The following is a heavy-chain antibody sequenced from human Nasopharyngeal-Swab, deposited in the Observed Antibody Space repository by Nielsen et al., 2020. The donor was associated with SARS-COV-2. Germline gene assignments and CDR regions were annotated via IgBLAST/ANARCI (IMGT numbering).Heavy chain of an antibody. D-gene: IGHD3-9*01. J-gene: IGHJ4*02. CDR1: GFTFSSYA. Sequence: GKSLKISCAASGFTFSSYARSWVGQAPGKGLEWVSAISGSGGSIYYADSVKGRFTISRDNSKNTLYLQMNSLRAEDTAVYYCAKLAYILTGYPDYWGQGTLVTVSS. CDR3: AKLAYILTGYPDY. CDR2: ISGSGGSI. V-gene: IGHV3-23*01.